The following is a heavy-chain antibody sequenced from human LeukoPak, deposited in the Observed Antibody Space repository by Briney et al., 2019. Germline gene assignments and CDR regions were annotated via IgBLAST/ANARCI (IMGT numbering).Heavy chain of an antibody. V-gene: IGHV1-69*04. J-gene: IGHJ4*02. D-gene: IGHD6-19*01. Sequence: GASVKVSCKASGGTFSSYAISWVRQAPGQGLEWMGRIIPTLGIANYAQKFQGRVTITADKSTSTAYMELSSLRSEDTAVYYCAREAVRQWLGLIDYWGLGTLVTVSS. CDR2: IIPTLGIA. CDR3: AREAVRQWLGLIDY. CDR1: GGTFSSYA.